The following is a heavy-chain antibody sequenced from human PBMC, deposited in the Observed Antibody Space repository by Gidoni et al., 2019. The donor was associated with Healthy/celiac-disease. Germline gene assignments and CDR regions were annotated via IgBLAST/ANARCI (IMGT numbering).Heavy chain of an antibody. CDR1: GYTFTSYG. D-gene: IGHD3-9*01. J-gene: IGHJ5*02. Sequence: QVQLVQSGAAVKKPGASVQVSCKASGYTFTSYGISWVRQAPGQGLEWMGWISAYNGNTNYAQKIQGRVTMTTDTSTSTAYMELRSLRSDDTAVYNCAREYYDILTVNWFDPWDQGTLVTVSS. V-gene: IGHV1-18*04. CDR2: ISAYNGNT. CDR3: AREYYDILTVNWFDP.